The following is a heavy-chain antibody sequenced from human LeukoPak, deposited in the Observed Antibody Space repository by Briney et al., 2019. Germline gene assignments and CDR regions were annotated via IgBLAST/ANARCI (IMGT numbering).Heavy chain of an antibody. CDR3: ASRPYSGSYPGSDY. Sequence: ASVKVSCKASGYTFTGYYMHWVRRAPGQGLEWMGWINPNSGGTNYAQKFQGRVTMTRDTSISTAYMELSRLRSDDTAVYYCASRPYSGSYPGSDYWGQGTLVTVSS. V-gene: IGHV1-2*02. CDR1: GYTFTGYY. J-gene: IGHJ4*02. CDR2: INPNSGGT. D-gene: IGHD1-26*01.